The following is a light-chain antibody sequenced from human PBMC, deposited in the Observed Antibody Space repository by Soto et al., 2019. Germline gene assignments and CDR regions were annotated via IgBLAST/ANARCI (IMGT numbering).Light chain of an antibody. V-gene: IGLV1-51*01. CDR3: GTWDSSLRGV. J-gene: IGLJ1*01. CDR1: SFNIGNNY. Sequence: QSVLTQPPSVSAAPGQKVTISCSGSSFNIGNNYVSWYQQLPGTAPKLLIYDNNKRPSGIPDRFSGSKSGTSATLGITGLQTGDEADYYCGTWDSSLRGVFGTGTKLTVL. CDR2: DNN.